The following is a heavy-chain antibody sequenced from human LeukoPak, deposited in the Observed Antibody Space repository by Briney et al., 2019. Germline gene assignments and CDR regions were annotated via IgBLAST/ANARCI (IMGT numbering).Heavy chain of an antibody. D-gene: IGHD2-15*01. V-gene: IGHV4-39*07. CDR1: GGSISSSSYY. Sequence: PSETLSLTCTVSGGSISSSSYYWSWIRQPPGKGLEWIGYIYYSGSTYYNPSLKSRVTISVDTSKNQFSLKLSSVTAADTAVYYCARTMEGYCSGGSCYQYSYYMDVWGKGTTVTVSS. J-gene: IGHJ6*03. CDR3: ARTMEGYCSGGSCYQYSYYMDV. CDR2: IYYSGST.